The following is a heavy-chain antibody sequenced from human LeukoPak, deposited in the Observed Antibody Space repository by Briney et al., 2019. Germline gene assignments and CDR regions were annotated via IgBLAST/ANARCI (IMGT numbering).Heavy chain of an antibody. J-gene: IGHJ4*02. Sequence: SETLSLTCTVSGGSISSGGYYWSWIRQPPGKGLEWIGYIYYSGSTYYNPSLKSRVTISVDTSKNQFSLKLSSVTAADTAVYYCASKSLYGDYALDYWGQGTLVTVSS. CDR3: ASKSLYGDYALDY. CDR1: GGSISSGGYY. D-gene: IGHD4-17*01. CDR2: IYYSGST. V-gene: IGHV4-30-4*08.